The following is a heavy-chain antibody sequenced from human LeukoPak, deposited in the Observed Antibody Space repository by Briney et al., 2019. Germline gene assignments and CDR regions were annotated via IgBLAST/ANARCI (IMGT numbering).Heavy chain of an antibody. V-gene: IGHV3-30*04. CDR2: ISYDGSNK. Sequence: PGGSLRLSCAASGFTFSSYAMHWVRQAPGKGLEWEAVISYDGSNKYYADSVKGRFTISRDNSKNTLYLQMNSLRAEDTAVYYCARRDDYGDYWGQGTLVTVSS. J-gene: IGHJ4*02. CDR1: GFTFSSYA. CDR3: ARRDDYGDY.